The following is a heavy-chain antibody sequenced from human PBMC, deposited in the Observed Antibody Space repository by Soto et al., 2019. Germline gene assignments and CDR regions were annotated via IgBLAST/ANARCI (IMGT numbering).Heavy chain of an antibody. CDR3: TRTYDFWSGTINYGMDV. V-gene: IGHV3-49*03. D-gene: IGHD3-3*01. CDR1: GFTFGDYA. J-gene: IGHJ6*02. CDR2: IRSKAYGGTT. Sequence: GGSLRLSCTASGFTFGDYAMSWFRQAPGKGLEWVGFIRSKAYGGTTEYAASVKGRFTISRDDSKSIAYLQMNSLKTEDTAVYYCTRTYDFWSGTINYGMDVWGQGTTVTVSS.